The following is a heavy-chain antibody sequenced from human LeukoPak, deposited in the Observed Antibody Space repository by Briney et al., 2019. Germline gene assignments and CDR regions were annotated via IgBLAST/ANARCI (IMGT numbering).Heavy chain of an antibody. J-gene: IGHJ6*02. V-gene: IGHV1-18*01. CDR2: ISAYNGNT. D-gene: IGHD3-3*01. CDR1: GYTFTSYG. CDR3: ARDLPTYDFWSGYPPYYYYGMDV. Sequence: ASVKVSCKASGYTFTSYGISWVRQAPGQGLEWMGWISAYNGNTNYAQKLQGRVTMTTDTSTSTAYMELRSLRSDDTAVYYCARDLPTYDFWSGYPPYYYYGMDVWGQVTTVTVSS.